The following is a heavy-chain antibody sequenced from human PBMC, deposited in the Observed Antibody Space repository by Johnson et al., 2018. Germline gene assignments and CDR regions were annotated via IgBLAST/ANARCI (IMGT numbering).Heavy chain of an antibody. CDR3: SAWVKSSGYQLQH. J-gene: IGHJ1*01. CDR2: INSDGSST. D-gene: IGHD3-22*01. V-gene: IGHV3-74*02. Sequence: VQLLESGGGLVKPGGSLRLSCAASGFSFNNYWMHWVRQAPGKGLVWVSRINSDGSSTYYADSVKGRFTVSRDNAKNSLYLQMNSLRVEDTAVYYCSAWVKSSGYQLQHWGQGTLVTVSS. CDR1: GFSFNNYW.